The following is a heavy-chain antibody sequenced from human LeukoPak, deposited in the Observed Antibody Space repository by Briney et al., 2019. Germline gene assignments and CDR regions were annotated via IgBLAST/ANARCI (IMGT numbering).Heavy chain of an antibody. D-gene: IGHD1-26*01. CDR3: ARPLQGIVGATGFDY. V-gene: IGHV5-51*01. CDR1: EYSFATYW. CDR2: IYPSDSDT. Sequence: RGESLKISCQGSEYSFATYWIAWLRHMPGKGLEWMGIIYPSDSDTRYSPSFQGQVTISADKSIKTAYLQWSSLKASDTAMYYCARPLQGIVGATGFDYWGQGTLVTVSS. J-gene: IGHJ4*02.